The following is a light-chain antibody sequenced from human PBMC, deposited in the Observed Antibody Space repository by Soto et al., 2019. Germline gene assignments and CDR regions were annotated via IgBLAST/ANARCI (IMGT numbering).Light chain of an antibody. Sequence: QSVLTQPASVSGSPGQSITISCAGTSSDVGGYNYVSWYQQHPKKAPKLLIYEVSNRPSGVSNRFSGSKSGNTASLTISGLQAEDEADYYCSSYTSSSTGGYVFGTGTKLTVL. J-gene: IGLJ1*01. CDR3: SSYTSSSTGGYV. CDR2: EVS. CDR1: SSDVGGYNY. V-gene: IGLV2-14*01.